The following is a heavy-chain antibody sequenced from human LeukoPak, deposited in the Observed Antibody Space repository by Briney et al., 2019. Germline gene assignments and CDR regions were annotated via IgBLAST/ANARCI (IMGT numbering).Heavy chain of an antibody. V-gene: IGHV3-15*01. D-gene: IGHD3-10*01. CDR3: ASYGSGSHDY. Sequence: GGSLRLSCAASGFTFSNAWMNWVRQAPGKGLEWVGRITTKAEGGTTDYAAPVKGRFSISRDDSKNTVYLQMNSLRTEDTAVYYCASYGSGSHDYWGQGSLVTVSS. CDR2: ITTKAEGGTT. J-gene: IGHJ4*02. CDR1: GFTFSNAW.